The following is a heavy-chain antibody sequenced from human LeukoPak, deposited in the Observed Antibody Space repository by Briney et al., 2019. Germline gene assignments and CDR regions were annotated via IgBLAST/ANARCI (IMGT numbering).Heavy chain of an antibody. Sequence: PGGSLRLSCAASGFTFSSYAMSWVRQAPGKGLEWVSAISGSGGSTYYADSVKGRFTISRDNSKNTLYLQMNSLGAEDTAVYYCSYCSSTSCYSGNWFDPWGQGTLVTVSS. V-gene: IGHV3-23*01. CDR3: SYCSSTSCYSGNWFDP. D-gene: IGHD2-2*01. CDR2: ISGSGGST. J-gene: IGHJ5*02. CDR1: GFTFSSYA.